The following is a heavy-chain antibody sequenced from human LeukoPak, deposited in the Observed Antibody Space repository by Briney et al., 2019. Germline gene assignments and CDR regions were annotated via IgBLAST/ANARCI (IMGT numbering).Heavy chain of an antibody. CDR3: AAASSSTSAGYFQD. J-gene: IGHJ1*01. D-gene: IGHD2-2*01. CDR2: LYPGDSET. Sequence: GESLKISCEGSGYLFTTYWIGWVRRIPGKGLEWMGALYPGDSETTYSPSFQGQVTISVDKSIRTAYLQWSSLKASDSAIYYCAAASSSTSAGYFQDWGQGTLVTVSS. V-gene: IGHV5-51*01. CDR1: GYLFTTYW.